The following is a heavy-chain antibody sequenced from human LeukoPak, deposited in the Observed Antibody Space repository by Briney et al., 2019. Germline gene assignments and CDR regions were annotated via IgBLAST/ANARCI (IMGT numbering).Heavy chain of an antibody. Sequence: ASVKVSCKASGYSFTNYAMNWVRQAPGQGLEWMGWISAYNGNTNYAQKLQGRVTMTTDTSTSTAYMELRSLRSDDTAVYYCARARGTTVVTLWDYWGQGTLVTVSS. CDR1: GYSFTNYA. J-gene: IGHJ4*02. CDR2: ISAYNGNT. D-gene: IGHD4-23*01. CDR3: ARARGTTVVTLWDY. V-gene: IGHV1-18*01.